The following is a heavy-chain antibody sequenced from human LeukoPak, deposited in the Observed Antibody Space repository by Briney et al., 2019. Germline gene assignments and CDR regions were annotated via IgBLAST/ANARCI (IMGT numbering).Heavy chain of an antibody. CDR1: GGSISSSSYY. CDR3: ARFEVRGEQGFDY. D-gene: IGHD2-21*01. J-gene: IGHJ4*02. CDR2: IYYSGST. Sequence: SETLSLTCTVSGGSISSSSYYWGWIRQPPGKGLEWIGSIYYSGSTYYNPSLKSRVTISVDTSKNQFSLKLSSVTAADTAVYYCARFEVRGEQGFDYWGPGTLVTVSS. V-gene: IGHV4-39*01.